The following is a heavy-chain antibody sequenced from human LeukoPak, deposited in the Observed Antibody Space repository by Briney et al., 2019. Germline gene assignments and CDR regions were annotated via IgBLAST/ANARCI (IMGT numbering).Heavy chain of an antibody. CDR1: GGSISSGSYY. V-gene: IGHV4-61*02. D-gene: IGHD6-13*01. Sequence: SETLSLTCTVSGGSISSGSYYWSWIRQPAGKGLEWIGRIYTSGGTNYNPSLKSRVTISVDTSKNQFSLKLSSVTAADTAVYYCARVEQPFDAFDIWGQGTMVTVSS. J-gene: IGHJ3*02. CDR2: IYTSGGT. CDR3: ARVEQPFDAFDI.